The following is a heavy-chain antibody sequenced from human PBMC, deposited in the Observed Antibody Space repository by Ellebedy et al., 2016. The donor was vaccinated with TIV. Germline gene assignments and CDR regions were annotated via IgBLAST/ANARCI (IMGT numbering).Heavy chain of an antibody. J-gene: IGHJ4*02. CDR3: ARTGFYLRFDY. V-gene: IGHV4-59*12. CDR2: IYYSGST. CDR1: GGSISSYY. D-gene: IGHD3-9*01. Sequence: MPSETLSLTCTVSGGSISSYYWSWIRQPPGKGLEWIGYIYYSGSTNYNPSLKSRVTISVDTSKNQISLKVTSVTAADTAVYFCARTGFYLRFDYWGQGTLVTVSS.